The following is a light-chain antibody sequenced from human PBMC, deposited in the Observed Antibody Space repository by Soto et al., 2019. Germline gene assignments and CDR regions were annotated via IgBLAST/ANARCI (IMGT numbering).Light chain of an antibody. J-gene: IGKJ1*01. CDR1: QTVGNNY. V-gene: IGKV3-20*01. Sequence: EIVLTQSPGTLSLSPGERATLSCRASQTVGNNYLDWYQQKPGQAPRILIYGASSRATVIPDRFSGSGSGTHFTLTISRLEPEDFAVYYCRQSATSPRTFGPGTKVEIK. CDR2: GAS. CDR3: RQSATSPRT.